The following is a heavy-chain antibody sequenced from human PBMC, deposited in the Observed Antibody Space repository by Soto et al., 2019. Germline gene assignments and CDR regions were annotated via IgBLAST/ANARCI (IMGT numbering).Heavy chain of an antibody. Sequence: GGSLRLSCAASGFTFSSYAMSWVRQAPGKGLEWVSAISGSGGSTYYADSVKGRFTISRDNSKNTLYLQMNSLRAEDTAVYYCAKDPSGALKYYDFWSGYPYFDYWGQGTLVTVSS. CDR2: ISGSGGST. D-gene: IGHD3-3*01. CDR1: GFTFSSYA. J-gene: IGHJ4*02. V-gene: IGHV3-23*01. CDR3: AKDPSGALKYYDFWSGYPYFDY.